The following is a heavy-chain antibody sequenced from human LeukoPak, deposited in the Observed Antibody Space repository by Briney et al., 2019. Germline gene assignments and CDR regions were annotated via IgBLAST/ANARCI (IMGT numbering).Heavy chain of an antibody. J-gene: IGHJ4*02. Sequence: PSETLSLTCAVYGGSFSGYYWSWIRQPPGKGLEWIGEINHSGSTNYNPSLKGRVTISVDTSKNQFSLKLSSVTAADTAVYYCARGQRTGFDYWGQGTLVTVSS. CDR1: GGSFSGYY. CDR2: INHSGST. CDR3: ARGQRTGFDY. V-gene: IGHV4-34*01. D-gene: IGHD1-1*01.